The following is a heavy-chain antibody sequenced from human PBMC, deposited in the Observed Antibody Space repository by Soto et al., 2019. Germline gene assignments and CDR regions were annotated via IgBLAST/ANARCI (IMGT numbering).Heavy chain of an antibody. J-gene: IGHJ2*01. D-gene: IGHD5-18*01. V-gene: IGHV1-24*01. Sequence: AASVKVSCKVSGSTLTELSMHWVRQAPGKGLQWMGSFDPVDGETINAQRFQGRVTLTEDTSTDTVYMELNSLTSEDTAVYYCATGYSYGSYWFFDLWGRGTLVTVSS. CDR1: GSTLTELS. CDR2: FDPVDGET. CDR3: ATGYSYGSYWFFDL.